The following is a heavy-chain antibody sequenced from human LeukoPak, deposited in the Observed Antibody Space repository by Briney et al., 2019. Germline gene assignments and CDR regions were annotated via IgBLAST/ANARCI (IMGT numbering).Heavy chain of an antibody. V-gene: IGHV4-59*01. Sequence: MTSETLSLTCTVSGGSISSYYWSWIRQPPGKGLEWIGYIYYSGSTNYDPSLKSRVTISVDTSKNQFSLRLRSVTAADTAVYYCARTTEAHSWLTRYYSYYMDVWGKGTTVTVSS. CDR3: ARTTEAHSWLTRYYSYYMDV. D-gene: IGHD6-13*01. CDR1: GGSISSYY. J-gene: IGHJ6*03. CDR2: IYYSGST.